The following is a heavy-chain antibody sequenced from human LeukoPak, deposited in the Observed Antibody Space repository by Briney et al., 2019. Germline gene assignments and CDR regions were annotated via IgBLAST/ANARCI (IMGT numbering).Heavy chain of an antibody. CDR1: GGSIGSYY. CDR2: VYYSGST. D-gene: IGHD2-2*02. Sequence: SSETLSLTCTVSGGSIGSYYWSWIRQPPGKGLEWIGYVYYSGSTSYNPSLKSRVTISVDTSKNQFSLKLSSVTAADTAVYYCARAGYCSSTSCYRSLWFDPWGQGTLVTVPS. V-gene: IGHV4-59*01. CDR3: ARAGYCSSTSCYRSLWFDP. J-gene: IGHJ5*02.